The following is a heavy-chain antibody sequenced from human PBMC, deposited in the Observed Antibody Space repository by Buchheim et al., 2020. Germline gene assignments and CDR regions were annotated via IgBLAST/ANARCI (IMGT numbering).Heavy chain of an antibody. CDR3: ARASFGGRYYYYYGMDV. V-gene: IGHV1-46*01. Sequence: QVQLVQSGAEVKKPGASVKVSCKASGYTFTSYYMHWVRQAPGQGLEWMGIINPSGGSTSYAQKFQGRVTMTRDTSTSTAYIDLSSLRSEDTAVYYCARASFGGRYYYYYGMDVWGQGTT. D-gene: IGHD3-3*01. CDR1: GYTFTSYY. CDR2: INPSGGST. J-gene: IGHJ6*02.